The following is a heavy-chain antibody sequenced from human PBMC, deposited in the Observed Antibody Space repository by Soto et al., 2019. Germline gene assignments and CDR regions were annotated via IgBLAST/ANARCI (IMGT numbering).Heavy chain of an antibody. Sequence: PSQTLSLPCAMSGDSLSRNSAGWNWIRQSPARGLEWLGRTYYRSNWHYDYAPSVKSRITITPDTSKNQISLQLNSVTPEDTAVYYCARTYSGSYLDWLDPWGQGTMVTVYS. CDR1: GDSLSRNSAG. D-gene: IGHD1-26*01. V-gene: IGHV6-1*01. J-gene: IGHJ5*02. CDR2: TYYRSNWHY. CDR3: ARTYSGSYLDWLDP.